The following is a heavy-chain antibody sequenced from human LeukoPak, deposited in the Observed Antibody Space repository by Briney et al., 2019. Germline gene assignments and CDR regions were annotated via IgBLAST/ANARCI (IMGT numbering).Heavy chain of an antibody. CDR3: ARLSTAGYSSGWYPGY. CDR1: GDSISSFS. V-gene: IGHV4-4*07. Sequence: SETLSLTCTVSGDSISSFSWSWIRQPAGKGLEWIGRIYTSGSTNYNPSLKSRVTISVDTSKNQFSLKLSSVTAADTAVYYCARLSTAGYSSGWYPGYWGQGTLVTVSS. J-gene: IGHJ4*02. CDR2: IYTSGST. D-gene: IGHD6-19*01.